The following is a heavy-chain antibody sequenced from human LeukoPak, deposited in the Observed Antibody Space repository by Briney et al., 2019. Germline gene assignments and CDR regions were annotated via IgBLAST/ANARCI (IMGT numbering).Heavy chain of an antibody. D-gene: IGHD3-10*01. CDR1: GYTFTDYY. Sequence: APVRVSCKASGYTFTDYYMHWVRQAPGQGLAWMGSINPNSGGTNYAQKFQGRVTMTRDTSISTAYMELSRLSSDDTGVYYCARDSSGSWDHWGPGTLVTVSS. J-gene: IGHJ4*02. CDR2: INPNSGGT. V-gene: IGHV1-2*02. CDR3: ARDSSGSWDH.